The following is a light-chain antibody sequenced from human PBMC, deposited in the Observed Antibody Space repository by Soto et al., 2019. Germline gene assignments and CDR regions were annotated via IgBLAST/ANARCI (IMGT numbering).Light chain of an antibody. Sequence: EIVLTQSPATLSLSPGETATLSCRASQSVSSSLAWYQQKPGQTPRLLIYDASNRATGIPARFSGSGSGTDFPLTFSSLEPEDFAVYYCQQRSSWPLTFGGGTKVEIK. J-gene: IGKJ4*01. V-gene: IGKV3-11*01. CDR1: QSVSSS. CDR3: QQRSSWPLT. CDR2: DAS.